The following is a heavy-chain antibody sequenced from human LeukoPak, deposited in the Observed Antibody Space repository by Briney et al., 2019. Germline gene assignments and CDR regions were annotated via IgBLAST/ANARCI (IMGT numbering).Heavy chain of an antibody. J-gene: IGHJ6*03. CDR1: GGSISSSSYY. CDR2: IYYSGST. V-gene: IGHV4-39*07. D-gene: IGHD6-19*01. CDR3: ARVGDGIAVAGTYYMDV. Sequence: SETLSLTCTVSGGSISSSSYYWGWIRQPPGKGLEWIGSIYYSGSTYYNPSLKSRVTISVDTSKNQFSLKLSSVTAADTAVYYCARVGDGIAVAGTYYMDVWGKRTTVTVSS.